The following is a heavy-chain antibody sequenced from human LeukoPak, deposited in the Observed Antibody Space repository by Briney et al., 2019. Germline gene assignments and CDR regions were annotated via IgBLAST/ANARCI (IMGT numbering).Heavy chain of an antibody. CDR2: INPSGGST. Sequence: ASVKVSCKASGYTSTSYYMHWVRQAPGQGLEWMGIINPSGGSTSYAQKFQGRVTMTRDTSTSTVYMELSSLRSEDTAVYYCARDLVGAAYGDYFDYWGQGTLVTVSS. V-gene: IGHV1-46*01. D-gene: IGHD1-26*01. CDR3: ARDLVGAAYGDYFDY. J-gene: IGHJ4*02. CDR1: GYTSTSYY.